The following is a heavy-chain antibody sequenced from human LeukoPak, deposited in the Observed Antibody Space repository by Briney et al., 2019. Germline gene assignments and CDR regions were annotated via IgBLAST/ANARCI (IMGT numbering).Heavy chain of an antibody. CDR2: ISGSGGST. D-gene: IGHD1-26*01. J-gene: IGHJ6*02. CDR3: AKGKSGGVNYGMDV. Sequence: GGSLRLSCAASGFTFSNYAMSWVRQAPGKGLEWVSVISGSGGSTYYGDSVKGRFTISRDNSKNTLYLQMNSLRAEDTAVYYCAKGKSGGVNYGMDVWGQGTTVTVSS. CDR1: GFTFSNYA. V-gene: IGHV3-23*01.